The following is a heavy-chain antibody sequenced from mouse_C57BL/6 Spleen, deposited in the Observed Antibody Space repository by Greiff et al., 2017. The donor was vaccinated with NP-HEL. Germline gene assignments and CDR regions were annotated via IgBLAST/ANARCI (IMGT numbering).Heavy chain of an antibody. J-gene: IGHJ4*01. D-gene: IGHD1-1*01. CDR2: IRNKANGYTT. V-gene: IGHV7-4*01. CDR3: VKARSYEGDY. Sequence: EVQRVESGGGLVQPGASLRLSCAASGFTFTDYYMSWVRQPPGKAPEWLALIRNKANGYTTEYTASVKGRFTISKDNSQNILYLQKNALRAEDSATYYCVKARSYEGDYWGQGTSVTVSS. CDR1: GFTFTDYY.